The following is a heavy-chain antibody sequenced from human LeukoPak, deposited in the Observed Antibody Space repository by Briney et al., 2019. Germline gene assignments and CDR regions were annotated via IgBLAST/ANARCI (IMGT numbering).Heavy chain of an antibody. CDR1: GYTFTSYY. Sequence: ASVKVSCKASGYTFTSYYIHWVRQAPGQGLEWMGIINPGGGSTSYAQKFQGRVTMTRDTSTSTVHMELRSLRSEDTAVYYCARGGDGYNTIGYWGQGTLVTVSS. J-gene: IGHJ4*02. CDR2: INPGGGST. CDR3: ARGGDGYNTIGY. D-gene: IGHD5-24*01. V-gene: IGHV1-46*01.